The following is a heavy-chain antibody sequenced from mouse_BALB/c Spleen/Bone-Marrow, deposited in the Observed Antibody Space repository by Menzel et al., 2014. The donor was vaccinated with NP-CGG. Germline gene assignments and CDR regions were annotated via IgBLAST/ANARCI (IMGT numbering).Heavy chain of an antibody. J-gene: IGHJ2*01. V-gene: IGHV1S81*02. CDR2: INPSNGRT. CDR1: GYTFTSYW. CDR3: ARPYYGPYFDY. Sequence: QVQLQQSGAELVKPGASVKLSCKASGYTFTSYWMHWVKQRPGQGREWIGEINPSNGRTNYNEKFKSKATLTVDKSSSTAYMQLSSLTSEDSAVYYCARPYYGPYFDYWGQGSTLTVSS. D-gene: IGHD1-2*01.